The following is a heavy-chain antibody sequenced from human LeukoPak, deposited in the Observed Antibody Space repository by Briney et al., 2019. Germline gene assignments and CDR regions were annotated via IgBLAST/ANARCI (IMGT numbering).Heavy chain of an antibody. CDR3: ARLANKYCSSTSCSDY. Sequence: GASVKVSCKASGYTFTSYDITWVRQAPGQGLEWMGWINTNTGNPTYAQGFTGRFVFSLDTSVSTAYLQISSLKAEDTAVYYCARLANKYCSSTSCSDYWGQGTLVTVSS. CDR1: GYTFTSYD. CDR2: INTNTGNP. J-gene: IGHJ4*02. D-gene: IGHD2-2*01. V-gene: IGHV7-4-1*02.